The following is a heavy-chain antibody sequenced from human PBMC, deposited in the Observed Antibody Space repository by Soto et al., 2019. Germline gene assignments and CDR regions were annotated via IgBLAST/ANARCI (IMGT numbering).Heavy chain of an antibody. J-gene: IGHJ6*03. Sequence: SETLSLTCTVSGGSINNYYWSWIRQPPGKGLEWIGYIYYSGSTNYNPSLKSRVTISVDTSKNQFSLKLSSVTAADTAVYYCVREGFGYYDSLTGYSYYYYMDVWGKGTPVTVSS. CDR1: GGSINNYY. D-gene: IGHD3-9*01. CDR3: VREGFGYYDSLTGYSYYYYMDV. V-gene: IGHV4-59*01. CDR2: IYYSGST.